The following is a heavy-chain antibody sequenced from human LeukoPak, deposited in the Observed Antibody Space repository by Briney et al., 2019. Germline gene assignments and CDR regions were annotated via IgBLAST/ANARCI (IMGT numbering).Heavy chain of an antibody. Sequence: ASVKVSCKASGYTFTGYYMHWVRQAPGQGLEWMGIINPSGGSTSYAQKSQGRVTMTRDTSTSTVYMELSSLRSEDTAVYYCARALITIFMGGYYDRDAFDIWGQGTMVTVSS. CDR2: INPSGGST. D-gene: IGHD3-22*01. J-gene: IGHJ3*02. V-gene: IGHV1-46*01. CDR1: GYTFTGYY. CDR3: ARALITIFMGGYYDRDAFDI.